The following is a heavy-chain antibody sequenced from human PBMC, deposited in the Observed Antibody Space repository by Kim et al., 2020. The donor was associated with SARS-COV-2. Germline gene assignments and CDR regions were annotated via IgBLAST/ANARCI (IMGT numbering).Heavy chain of an antibody. CDR2: INHSGST. CDR1: GGSFSGYY. CDR3: ARDPARYSSG. J-gene: IGHJ4*02. V-gene: IGHV4-34*01. Sequence: SETLSLTCAVYGGSFSGYYWSWIRQPPGKGLELIGEINHSGSTNYNPSLKSRVTISVDTSKNQFSLKLSSVTAADTAVYYCARDPARYSSGWGQGTLVTVSS. D-gene: IGHD6-19*01.